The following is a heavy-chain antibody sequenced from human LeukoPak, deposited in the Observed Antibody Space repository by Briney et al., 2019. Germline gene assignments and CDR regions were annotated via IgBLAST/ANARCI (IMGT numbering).Heavy chain of an antibody. CDR1: GFTFSSYG. D-gene: IGHD2/OR15-2a*01. CDR3: AKDGYYGGAFDI. J-gene: IGHJ3*02. CDR2: ISYDGSNK. V-gene: IGHV3-30*18. Sequence: PGGSLRLSCAASGFTFSSYGMHWVRQAPGKGLEWVAVISYDGSNKYYADSVKGRFTISRDNSKNTLYLQMNSLRAEDTAVYYCAKDGYYGGAFDIWGQGTMVTVSS.